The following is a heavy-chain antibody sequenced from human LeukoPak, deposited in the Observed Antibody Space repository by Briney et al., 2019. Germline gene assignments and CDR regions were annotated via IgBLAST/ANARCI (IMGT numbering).Heavy chain of an antibody. CDR2: IYYSGDT. V-gene: IGHV4-59*01. CDR1: GGSISSYY. D-gene: IGHD1-26*01. J-gene: IGHJ4*01. Sequence: PSETLSLTCAVSGGSISSYYWSWIRQPPGKGLEWIGYIYYSGDTNYNPSLKSRVTISVDTSKNQFSLKLTSVTAADTATYYCTGGPSGSYGQTLCWGQGTLVTVSS. CDR3: TGGPSGSYGQTLC.